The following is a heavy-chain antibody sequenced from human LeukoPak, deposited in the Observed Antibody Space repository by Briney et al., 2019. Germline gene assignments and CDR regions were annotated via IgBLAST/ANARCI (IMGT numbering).Heavy chain of an antibody. CDR3: ARDGVPGGRDV. V-gene: IGHV3-7*01. J-gene: IGHJ6*02. D-gene: IGHD3-16*01. Sequence: GESLRLSCAASGFAFSSHCMNWVRQAPGKGLEWVANINREGSDKNYVDSVKGRFTISRDNAKNSLYLQVNSLRVEDTAVYYCARDGVPGGRDVWGQGTTVTVS. CDR2: INREGSDK. CDR1: GFAFSSHC.